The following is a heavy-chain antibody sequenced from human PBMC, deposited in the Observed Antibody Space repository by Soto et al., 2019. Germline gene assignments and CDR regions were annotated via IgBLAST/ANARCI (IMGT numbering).Heavy chain of an antibody. CDR3: ARDSGDHDILTGYSRGYYFDY. CDR2: ISYSASPR. Sequence: EVQLVESGGGLVQPGGSLRLSCAASGFTFSSYEMHWVRQAPGKGLEWVSYISYSASPRYYADSVKGRFTISRDNAKNSLYLQMNSLRAEDTAVYYCARDSGDHDILTGYSRGYYFDYWGQGTLVTVSS. D-gene: IGHD3-9*01. J-gene: IGHJ4*02. V-gene: IGHV3-48*03. CDR1: GFTFSSYE.